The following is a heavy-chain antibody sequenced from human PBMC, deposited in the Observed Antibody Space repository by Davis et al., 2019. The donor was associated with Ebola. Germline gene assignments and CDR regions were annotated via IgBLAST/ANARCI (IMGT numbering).Heavy chain of an antibody. V-gene: IGHV4-4*02. J-gene: IGHJ4*02. Sequence: SETLSLTCAVSGGSISSSNWWSWVRQPPGKGLEWIGEIYHSGSTNYNPSLRSRVTMSVDTSKNQFSVKLNSVTAADTAVYYCARNLGYCTLGVCFVDYWGQGTLVTVSS. CDR2: IYHSGST. D-gene: IGHD2-8*01. CDR3: ARNLGYCTLGVCFVDY. CDR1: GGSISSSNW.